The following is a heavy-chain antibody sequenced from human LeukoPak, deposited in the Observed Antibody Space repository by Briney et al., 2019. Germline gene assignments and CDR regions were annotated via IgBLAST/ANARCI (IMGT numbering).Heavy chain of an antibody. Sequence: PGRSLRLSCAASGFTFSSYGMHWVRQAPGQGLEWVAVIWYDGSNKYYADSVKGRFTISRDNSKNTLYLQMNSLRAEDTAVYYCARDRGYGDLVYGLDVWGQGTRVTVSS. CDR1: GFTFSSYG. CDR3: ARDRGYGDLVYGLDV. V-gene: IGHV3-33*01. D-gene: IGHD4-17*01. J-gene: IGHJ6*01. CDR2: IWYDGSNK.